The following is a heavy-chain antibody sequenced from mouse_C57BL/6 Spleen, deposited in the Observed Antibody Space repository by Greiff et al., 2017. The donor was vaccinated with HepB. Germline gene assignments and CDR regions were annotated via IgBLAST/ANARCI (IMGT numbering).Heavy chain of an antibody. V-gene: IGHV5-6*01. Sequence: EVKLMESGGDLVKPGGSLKLSCAASGFTFSSYGMSWVRQTPDKRLEWVATISSGGSYTYYPDSVKGRFTISRDKAKNTLYLQMSSLKSEDTAMYYCARRNLPFDYWGQGTTLTVSS. CDR3: ARRNLPFDY. CDR1: GFTFSSYG. J-gene: IGHJ2*01. CDR2: ISSGGSYT. D-gene: IGHD5-1*01.